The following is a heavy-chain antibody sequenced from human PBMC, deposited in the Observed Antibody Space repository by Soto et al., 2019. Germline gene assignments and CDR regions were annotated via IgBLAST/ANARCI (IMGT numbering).Heavy chain of an antibody. V-gene: IGHV3-30-3*01. J-gene: IGHJ4*02. D-gene: IGHD2-21*02. CDR2: ISSDGGLS. CDR1: GFAFSSYS. Sequence: SLRLSCATSGFAFSSYSMHWFRQAPGKELEWVAVISSDGGLSFYADSVKGRFIISRDNPKGTVFLQMNSLRLEDTAVYYSAREVVTTKWYFDNWGQGIMVTVSS. CDR3: AREVVTTKWYFDN.